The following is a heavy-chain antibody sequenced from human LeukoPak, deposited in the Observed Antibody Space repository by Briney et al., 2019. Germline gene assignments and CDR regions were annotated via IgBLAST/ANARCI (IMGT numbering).Heavy chain of an antibody. V-gene: IGHV3-48*02. CDR3: ARVDGSGSSETSTQFDY. D-gene: IGHD3-10*01. CDR2: ISSSSSTI. CDR1: GFTFSSYS. J-gene: IGHJ4*02. Sequence: PGGSLRLSCAASGFTFSSYSMNWVRQAPGKGLEWVSYISSSSSTIYYADSVKGRFTISRDNAKNSLYLQMNSLRDEDTAVYYCARVDGSGSSETSTQFDYWGQGTLVTVSS.